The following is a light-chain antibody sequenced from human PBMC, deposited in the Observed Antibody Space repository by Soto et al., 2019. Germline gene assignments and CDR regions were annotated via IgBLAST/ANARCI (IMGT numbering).Light chain of an antibody. CDR3: QQRSNWPPT. CDR1: QSIKYY. CDR2: HAS. Sequence: EIVLTQSPATLSLSPGERSTLSCMAIQSIKYYLEWYQQKFCQAPMLLIYHASNRATGIPARFSGSGSGTDFTLTISSLEPEDFEVYYCQQRSNWPPTFGQGTKVDIK. J-gene: IGKJ1*01. V-gene: IGKV3-11*01.